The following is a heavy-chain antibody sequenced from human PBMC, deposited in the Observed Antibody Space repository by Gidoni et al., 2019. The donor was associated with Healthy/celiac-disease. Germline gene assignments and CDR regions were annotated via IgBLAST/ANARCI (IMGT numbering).Heavy chain of an antibody. D-gene: IGHD6-13*01. V-gene: IGHV5-51*01. Sequence: EVQLVQSGAEVKKPGESLKISCKGSGYSFTSYWIGWVRQMPGKGLEWMGIIYPGDSDTRYSPSFQGQVTISADKSISTAYLQWSSLKASDTAMYYCASFHSPHGRAFKNFDYWGQGTPVTVSS. CDR3: ASFHSPHGRAFKNFDY. CDR1: GYSFTSYW. J-gene: IGHJ4*02. CDR2: IYPGDSDT.